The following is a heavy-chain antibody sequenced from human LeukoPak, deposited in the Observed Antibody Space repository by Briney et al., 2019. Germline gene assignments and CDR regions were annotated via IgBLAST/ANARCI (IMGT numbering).Heavy chain of an antibody. CDR3: ARDNPTVVLDY. J-gene: IGHJ4*02. V-gene: IGHV4-61*01. CDR2: IYYSGST. D-gene: IGHD4-23*01. CDR1: GGSVSSGSYY. Sequence: SETLSLTCTVSGGSVSSGSYYWSWIRQPPGKGLEWIGYIYYSGSTNYNPSLKSRVTISVDTSKNQFSLKLRSVTAADTAVYYCARDNPTVVLDYWGQGTLVTVSS.